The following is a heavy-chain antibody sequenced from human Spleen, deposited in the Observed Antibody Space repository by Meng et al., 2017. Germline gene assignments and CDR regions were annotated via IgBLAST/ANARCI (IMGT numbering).Heavy chain of an antibody. CDR1: GFTFSSFA. Sequence: GESLKISCAASGFTFSSFAMSWVRQAPGKGLEWVANIDEYGGEKNYVDSVKGRFTISRDNAKNSLYLDIHSLRAEDTAIYYCARGLTYLGYWGQGTLVTVSS. D-gene: IGHD3-16*01. J-gene: IGHJ4*02. CDR2: IDEYGGEK. CDR3: ARGLTYLGY. V-gene: IGHV3-7*01.